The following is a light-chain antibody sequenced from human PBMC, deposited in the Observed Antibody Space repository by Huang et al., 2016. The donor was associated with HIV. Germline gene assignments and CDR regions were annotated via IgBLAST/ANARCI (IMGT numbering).Light chain of an antibody. V-gene: IGKV3-20*01. J-gene: IGKJ1*01. Sequence: EIVLTQSPDTLSLFPGERAALSCRASQGVSSNYLAWYQYKPGQAPRLLIYDTSKRATGIPDRFSGSGAGADFTLTITRLEPEDVAVYYCQQYDSSWTFGQGTKVELK. CDR3: QQYDSSWT. CDR1: QGVSSNY. CDR2: DTS.